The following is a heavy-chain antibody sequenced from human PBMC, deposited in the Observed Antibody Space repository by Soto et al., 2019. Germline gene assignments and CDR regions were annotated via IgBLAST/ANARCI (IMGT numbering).Heavy chain of an antibody. Sequence: SETLSLTCAVSGGSISSGGYSWSWIRQPPGKGLEWIGYIYHSGSTYYNPSLKSRVTISVDRSKNQFSLKLSSVTAADTAVYYCARGSPFNYYGSGSYFPLSWFDPWGQGTLVTVSS. D-gene: IGHD3-10*01. CDR3: ARGSPFNYYGSGSYFPLSWFDP. CDR1: GGSISSGGYS. J-gene: IGHJ5*02. CDR2: IYHSGST. V-gene: IGHV4-30-2*01.